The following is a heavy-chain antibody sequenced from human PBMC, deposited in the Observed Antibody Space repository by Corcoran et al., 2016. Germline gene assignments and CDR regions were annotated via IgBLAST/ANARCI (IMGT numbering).Heavy chain of an antibody. D-gene: IGHD6-6*01. J-gene: IGHJ4*02. Sequence: QVQLVESGGGVVQPGRSLRLSCAASGFTFSSYGMHWVRQAPGKGLEWVAVISYDGSNKYYTDSVKGRFTISRDNSKNTLYLQMNSLRAEDTAVYYCAKAGGYGGSSSLDYWGQGTLVTVSS. CDR1: GFTFSSYG. CDR2: ISYDGSNK. CDR3: AKAGGYGGSSSLDY. V-gene: IGHV3-30*18.